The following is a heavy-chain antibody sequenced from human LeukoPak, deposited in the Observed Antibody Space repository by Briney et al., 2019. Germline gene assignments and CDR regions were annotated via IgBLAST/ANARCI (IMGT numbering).Heavy chain of an antibody. Sequence: ASVKVSCKASGYTFTSYGISWVRQAPGRGLEWMGWISAYNGNTNYAQKLQGRVTMTTDTSTSTAYMELRSLRSDNTAVYYCARDNTVMVTDYWGQGTLVTVSS. CDR1: GYTFTSYG. D-gene: IGHD5-18*01. CDR2: ISAYNGNT. CDR3: ARDNTVMVTDY. V-gene: IGHV1-18*01. J-gene: IGHJ4*02.